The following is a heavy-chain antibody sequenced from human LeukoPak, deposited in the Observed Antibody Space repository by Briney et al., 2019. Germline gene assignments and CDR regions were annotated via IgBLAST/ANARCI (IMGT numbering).Heavy chain of an antibody. V-gene: IGHV3-21*01. Sequence: GGSLRLSCAASGFTFSSYSMNWVRQAPGKGLEWVSSISSSSSYIYYADSVKGRFTISRDNAKNSLYLQMNSLRAEDTAVYYRARDRLYDFWSGYYSGLGGMDVWGQGTTVTVSS. CDR3: ARDRLYDFWSGYYSGLGGMDV. CDR2: ISSSSSYI. CDR1: GFTFSSYS. D-gene: IGHD3-3*01. J-gene: IGHJ6*02.